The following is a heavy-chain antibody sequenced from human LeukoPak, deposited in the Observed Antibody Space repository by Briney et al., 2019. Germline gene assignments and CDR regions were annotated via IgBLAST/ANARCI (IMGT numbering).Heavy chain of an antibody. D-gene: IGHD3-10*01. V-gene: IGHV3-30*18. CDR1: GFTFSDYN. CDR2: ISYDGSNE. Sequence: GGSLRLSCAASGFTFSDYNMRWIRQAPGKGLEWVAIISYDGSNEYYADSVKGRFTISRDNSKNTLYLQMNSLRAEDTAVYYCAKSGGSGYYYYYMDVWGKGTTVTISS. CDR3: AKSGGSGYYYYYMDV. J-gene: IGHJ6*03.